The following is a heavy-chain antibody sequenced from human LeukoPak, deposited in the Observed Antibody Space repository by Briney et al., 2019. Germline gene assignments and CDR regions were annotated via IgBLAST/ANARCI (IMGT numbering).Heavy chain of an antibody. CDR1: GGSFSVYY. D-gene: IGHD3-10*01. CDR2: INHSGST. J-gene: IGHJ4*02. V-gene: IGHV4-34*01. Sequence: PSETLSLTCAVYGGSFSVYYWSWIRQPPGKGLEWIGEINHSGSTNYNPSLKSRVTISVDTSKNQFSLKLSSVTAADTAVYYCARGSGRRGTMVRGVIIRPYYFDYWGQGTLVTVSS. CDR3: ARGSGRRGTMVRGVIIRPYYFDY.